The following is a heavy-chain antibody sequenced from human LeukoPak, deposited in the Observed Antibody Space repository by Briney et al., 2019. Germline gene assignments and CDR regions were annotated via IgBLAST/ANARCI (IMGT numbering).Heavy chain of an antibody. V-gene: IGHV4-38-2*02. D-gene: IGHD3-22*01. CDR3: AATYYYDSSGYFPPPPLDY. J-gene: IGHJ4*02. Sequence: PSETLSLTCTVSGYSISSGYYWGWIRQPPGKGLEWIGEINHSGSTNYNPSLKSRVTISVDTSKNQFSLKLSSVTAADTAVYYCAATYYYDSSGYFPPPPLDYWGQGTLVTVSS. CDR1: GYSISSGYY. CDR2: INHSGST.